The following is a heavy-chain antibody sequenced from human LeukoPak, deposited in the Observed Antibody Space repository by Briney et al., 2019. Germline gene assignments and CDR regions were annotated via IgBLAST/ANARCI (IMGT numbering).Heavy chain of an antibody. Sequence: ASVKVSCKVSGYILTELSMHWVRQAPGKGLEWMGGFDPEDGETIYAQKFQGRITMTEDTSTDTAYMELSSLRSEDTAVYYCARVTYGSGTYGAFDYWGQGTLVTVSS. D-gene: IGHD3-10*01. V-gene: IGHV1-24*01. J-gene: IGHJ4*02. CDR3: ARVTYGSGTYGAFDY. CDR1: GYILTELS. CDR2: FDPEDGET.